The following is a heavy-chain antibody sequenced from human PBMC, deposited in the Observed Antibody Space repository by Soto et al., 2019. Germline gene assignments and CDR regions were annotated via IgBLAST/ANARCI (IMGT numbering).Heavy chain of an antibody. V-gene: IGHV5-51*01. CDR3: ARRAQLSYGRAFDI. J-gene: IGHJ3*02. D-gene: IGHD1-26*01. CDR2: IYPGDSDT. CDR1: GYSFATYW. Sequence: RGESLKISCEGSGYSFATYWIAWVRQMPGKGLDWMGMIYPGDSDTNYSPSFQGQVTISADKSINTAYLQWSSLKASDSAIYYCARRAQLSYGRAFDIWGQGTMVTVSS.